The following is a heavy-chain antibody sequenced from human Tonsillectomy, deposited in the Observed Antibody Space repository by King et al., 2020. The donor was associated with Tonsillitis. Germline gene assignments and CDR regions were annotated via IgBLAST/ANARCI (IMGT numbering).Heavy chain of an antibody. D-gene: IGHD6-13*01. CDR3: AKEAAQGAFDI. J-gene: IGHJ3*02. Sequence: VQLQQSGPGLVKPSQTLSLTCAISVDSVSSNSAAWDWIRQSAWRGLEWLGRTYYRSKWFEDYAGSVKSRIPINPDTSKNQFSLPLSSVTPEDTAVYYCAKEAAQGAFDIWGQGTVVTVSS. CDR1: VDSVSSNSAA. CDR2: TYYRSKWFE. V-gene: IGHV6-1*01.